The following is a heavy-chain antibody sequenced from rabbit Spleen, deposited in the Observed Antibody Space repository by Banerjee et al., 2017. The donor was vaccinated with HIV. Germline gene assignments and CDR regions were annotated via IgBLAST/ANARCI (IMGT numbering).Heavy chain of an antibody. CDR1: GFSFSSNDY. V-gene: IGHV1S43*01. Sequence: QSLEESGGGLVKPGGTLTLTCTASGFSFSSNDYMCWVRQAPGKGLEWIGYIDPVFGITYYANWVNGRFSISRENAQNTVFLQMTSLTAADTATYFCARDGAGGSYFALWGPGTLVTV. CDR3: ARDGAGGSYFAL. D-gene: IGHD8-1*01. J-gene: IGHJ4*01. CDR2: IDPVFGIT.